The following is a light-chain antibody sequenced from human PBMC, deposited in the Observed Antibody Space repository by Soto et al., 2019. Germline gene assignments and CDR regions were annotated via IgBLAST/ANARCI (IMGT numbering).Light chain of an antibody. J-gene: IGKJ4*01. CDR3: QPYNNWPLT. Sequence: EFVLTPSPGTLSLSTGDRATPSCRASQTVRNNYLAWYQHKPGQTPRLLIYDTSTRATGVPTRFSGSRSGAEFTLTINSLQSEDFAVYYCQPYNNWPLTFGGGTKVDIK. CDR2: DTS. CDR1: QTVRNN. V-gene: IGKV3-15*01.